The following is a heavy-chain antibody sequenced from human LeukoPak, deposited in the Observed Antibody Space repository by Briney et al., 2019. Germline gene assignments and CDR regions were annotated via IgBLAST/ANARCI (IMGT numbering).Heavy chain of an antibody. J-gene: IGHJ4*02. CDR2: IYHSGST. Sequence: SETLSLTCAVSGGSISSGGYSWSWIRQPPGKGLEWIGYIYHSGSTYYNPSLKSRVTISVDRSKNQFSLKLSSVTAADTAVYYCARAANIVGATIFDYWGQGTLVTVSS. CDR1: GGSISSGGYS. V-gene: IGHV4-30-2*01. D-gene: IGHD1-26*01. CDR3: ARAANIVGATIFDY.